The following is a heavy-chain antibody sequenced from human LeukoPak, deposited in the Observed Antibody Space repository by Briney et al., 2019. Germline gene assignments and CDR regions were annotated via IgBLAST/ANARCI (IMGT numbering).Heavy chain of an antibody. CDR3: AKTIRSGVAGYNWFDP. CDR2: INPNSGGT. CDR1: GYTFTGYY. J-gene: IGHJ5*02. Sequence: GASVKVSCKASGYTFTGYYMHWVRQAPGQGLEWMGWINPNSGGTNYAQKFQGWVTMTRDTSISTAYMELSRLRSDDTAVYYCAKTIRSGVAGYNWFDPWGQGALVTVSS. D-gene: IGHD3-16*01. V-gene: IGHV1-2*04.